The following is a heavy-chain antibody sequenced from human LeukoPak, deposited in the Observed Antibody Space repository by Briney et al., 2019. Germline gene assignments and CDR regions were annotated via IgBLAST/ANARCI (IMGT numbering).Heavy chain of an antibody. J-gene: IGHJ4*02. CDR2: IYSGGST. D-gene: IGHD6-13*01. CDR3: ARDTVAAAGTDY. V-gene: IGHV3-53*01. CDR1: GFTVNSNY. Sequence: GGSLRLSCAASGFTVNSNYMTWVRQAPGKGLEWVSVIYSGGSTYYAGSVKGRFTISRDNSKNTLYLQMNSLRADDTAVYYCARDTVAAAGTDYWGQGTLVTVSS.